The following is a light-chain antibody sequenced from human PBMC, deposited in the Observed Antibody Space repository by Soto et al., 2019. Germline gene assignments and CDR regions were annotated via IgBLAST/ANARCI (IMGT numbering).Light chain of an antibody. Sequence: DIQVTQSPPTLSASVGDRVTITCRASQTISTWMAWYQQKPGKAPKLLVYDASTLQSGVASRFSGSGSGTEFTLIISGLQPDDSATYYCQQTYSTPHTFGQGTKLEIE. CDR1: QTISTW. CDR3: QQTYSTPHT. CDR2: DAS. V-gene: IGKV1-5*01. J-gene: IGKJ2*01.